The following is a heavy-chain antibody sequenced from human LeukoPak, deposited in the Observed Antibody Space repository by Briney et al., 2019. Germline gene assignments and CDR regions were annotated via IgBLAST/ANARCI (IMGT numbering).Heavy chain of an antibody. CDR1: GFTFSSYV. CDR2: ISSDGSSK. D-gene: IGHD3-16*01. CDR3: AGGKKIWSTLGD. V-gene: IGHV3-30-3*01. Sequence: PGGSLRLSCAASGFTFSSYVMHWVRQAPGKGLEWVAVISSDGSSKYYADSVKGRFTISRDNSKNTLYVQMNSLRAEDTALYLCAGGKKIWSTLGDWGQGTLVTVSS. J-gene: IGHJ4*02.